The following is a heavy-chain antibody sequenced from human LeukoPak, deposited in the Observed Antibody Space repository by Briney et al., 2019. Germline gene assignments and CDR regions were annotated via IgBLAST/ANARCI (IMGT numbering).Heavy chain of an antibody. CDR1: GGSISSTSYH. J-gene: IGHJ5*02. V-gene: IGHV4-39*01. D-gene: IGHD3-10*01. CDR3: ARYASGSYYWFDP. CDR2: VYYTGSA. Sequence: SETLSLTCTVSGGSISSTSYHWAWIRQPPGKGPEWIATVYYTGSAYYNPSLKRRVTISVDTSKSQFSLKLSSVTTADTALYYCARYASGSYYWFDPWGQGTLVTVSS.